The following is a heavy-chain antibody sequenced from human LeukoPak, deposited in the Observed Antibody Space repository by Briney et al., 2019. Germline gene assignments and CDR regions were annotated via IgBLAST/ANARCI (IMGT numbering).Heavy chain of an antibody. Sequence: TGGSLGLSCAASGFTFSEYWMSWVRQAPGKGLEWVANIKGDGSETYYVDSVKGRFTISRDDATNSVYLQMNSLRAEDTALYYCARDSRPRGGSCFDNWGQGTLVTVSS. CDR2: IKGDGSET. D-gene: IGHD2-15*01. V-gene: IGHV3-7*01. CDR1: GFTFSEYW. J-gene: IGHJ4*02. CDR3: ARDSRPRGGSCFDN.